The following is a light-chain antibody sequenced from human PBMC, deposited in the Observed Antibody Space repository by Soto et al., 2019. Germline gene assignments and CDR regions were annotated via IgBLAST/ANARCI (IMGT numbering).Light chain of an antibody. J-gene: IGKJ4*01. Sequence: EILVTQSPATLSVSPGERATLSCRASQSVSSNLAWYMQKPGQAPRLLIYGASTRATGIPARFSGSGSGTEFTLTSSSLQSEDFVLYYCQQYDNWPLTFGGGTKVE. CDR3: QQYDNWPLT. CDR2: GAS. V-gene: IGKV3-15*01. CDR1: QSVSSN.